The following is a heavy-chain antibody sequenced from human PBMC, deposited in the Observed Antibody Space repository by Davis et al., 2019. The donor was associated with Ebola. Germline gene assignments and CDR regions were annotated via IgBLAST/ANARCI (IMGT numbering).Heavy chain of an antibody. CDR2: ISGSGGST. D-gene: IGHD3/OR15-3a*01. V-gene: IGHV3-23*01. Sequence: GESLKISCAASGFTFGSYAMSWVRQAPGKGLEWVSAISGSGGSTYYADSVKGRFTISRDNSKNTLYLQMNSLRAEDTAVYYCAKEGGLGYYYGMDVWGQGTTVTVSS. CDR3: AKEGGLGYYYGMDV. J-gene: IGHJ6*02. CDR1: GFTFGSYA.